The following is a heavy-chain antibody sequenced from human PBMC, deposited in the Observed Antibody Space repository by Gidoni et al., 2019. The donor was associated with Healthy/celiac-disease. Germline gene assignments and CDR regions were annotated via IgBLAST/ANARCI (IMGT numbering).Heavy chain of an antibody. CDR1: GFTFSSYA. J-gene: IGHJ6*02. CDR3: AKSPPQAAAGYYYGMDV. D-gene: IGHD6-13*01. V-gene: IGHV3-23*01. CDR2: ISGSGGST. Sequence: EVQLLESGGGLVQPGGSLRLSCAASGFTFSSYAMSWVRQAPGKGLEWVSAISGSGGSTYYADSVKGRFTISRDNSKNTLYLQMNSLRAEDTAVYYCAKSPPQAAAGYYYGMDVWGQGTTVTVSS.